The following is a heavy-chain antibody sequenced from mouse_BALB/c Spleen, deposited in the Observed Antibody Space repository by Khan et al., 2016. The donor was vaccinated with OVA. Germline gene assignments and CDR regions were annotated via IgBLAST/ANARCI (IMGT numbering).Heavy chain of an antibody. J-gene: IGHJ4*01. CDR1: GFSLTNYG. Sequence: QVQLKQSGPGLVAPSQSLSITCTISGFSLTNYGVHWVRQPPGKGLEWLVVIWSDGSKTYNSALKSRLSTIKDNSMSQVFLKMNSLQSDDTAMYYCARQPYYHDYVMDYWGQGTTVTVSS. V-gene: IGHV2-6-1*01. CDR2: IWSDGSK. D-gene: IGHD2-10*01. CDR3: ARQPYYHDYVMDY.